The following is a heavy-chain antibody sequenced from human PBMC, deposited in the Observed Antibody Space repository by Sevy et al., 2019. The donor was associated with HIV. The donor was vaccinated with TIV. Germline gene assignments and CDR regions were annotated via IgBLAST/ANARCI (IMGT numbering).Heavy chain of an antibody. CDR2: MSFDGSK. Sequence: GGCLRLSCAASGLTFSNSIIHWVRRAPGKGLEWVSGMSFDGSKYYADSVKGRFTISRDDSRSTVYLQMSSLRTEDSAVYYCTTEFISSGRAGAFDNWGQGTLVTVSS. D-gene: IGHD5-12*01. J-gene: IGHJ4*02. CDR1: GLTFSNSI. V-gene: IGHV3-30*04. CDR3: TTEFISSGRAGAFDN.